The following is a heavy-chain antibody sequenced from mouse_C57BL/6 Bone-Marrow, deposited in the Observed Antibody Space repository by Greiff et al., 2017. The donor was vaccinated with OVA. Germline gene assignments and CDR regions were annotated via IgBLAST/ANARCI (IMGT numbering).Heavy chain of an antibody. V-gene: IGHV1-82*01. CDR1: GYAFSSSW. D-gene: IGHD1-1*01. CDR2: IYPGDGDT. Sequence: QVTLKVSGPELVKPGASVKISCKASGYAFSSSWMNWVKQRPGKGLEWIGRIYPGDGDTNYNGKFKGKATLTADKSSSTAYMQLSSLTSEDSAVYFCARGEIFYYYGTPFAYWGQGTLVTVSA. CDR3: ARGEIFYYYGTPFAY. J-gene: IGHJ3*01.